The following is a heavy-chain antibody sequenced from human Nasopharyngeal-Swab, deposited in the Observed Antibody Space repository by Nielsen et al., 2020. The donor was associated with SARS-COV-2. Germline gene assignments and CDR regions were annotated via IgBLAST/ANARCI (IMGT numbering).Heavy chain of an antibody. J-gene: IGHJ4*02. D-gene: IGHD6-19*01. CDR3: AGDSARQSFDY. CDR1: GYTLTSHY. V-gene: IGHV1-46*01. CDR2: INPDGGST. Sequence: ASVKVSCKASGYTLTSHYMHWVRLAPGQGLEWMGVINPDGGSTNYAQKFLGRIIMTRDTSTSTVYMELSSLRSEDTAVFYCAGDSARQSFDYWGQGTLLTVSS.